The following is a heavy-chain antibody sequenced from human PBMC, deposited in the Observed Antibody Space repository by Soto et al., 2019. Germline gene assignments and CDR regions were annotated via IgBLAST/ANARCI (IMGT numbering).Heavy chain of an antibody. CDR2: ISGSAYST. CDR1: VFTFSSYA. V-gene: IGHV3-23*01. D-gene: IGHD6-13*01. J-gene: IGHJ4*02. Sequence: GGSLRLSCAASVFTFSSYAMSWVRQAPGKGLEWVSGISGSAYSTYYADSVKGRFTISRDNSKNTLYLQMNSLRAEDTAIYYCAKTIAAAGTDTWGQGTLVTVSS. CDR3: AKTIAAAGTDT.